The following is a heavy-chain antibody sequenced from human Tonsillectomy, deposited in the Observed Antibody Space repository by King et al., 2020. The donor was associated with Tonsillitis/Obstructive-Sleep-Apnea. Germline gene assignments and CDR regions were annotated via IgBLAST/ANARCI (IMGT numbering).Heavy chain of an antibody. V-gene: IGHV3-30*03. CDR3: AGYYEELGGYDYMDV. CDR2: ISHDGRNK. D-gene: IGHD3-3*01. CDR1: VFTFRSYG. Sequence: VQLVESGGGVVHPGRSLRPSCVASVFTFRSYGMQWVRRAPGQGVEWMASISHDGRNKLYAESVKGQFNISRDNSKNTVYLQKNSLRAEDKAVYYCAGYYEELGGYDYMDVWGKGTTVIVSS. J-gene: IGHJ6*03.